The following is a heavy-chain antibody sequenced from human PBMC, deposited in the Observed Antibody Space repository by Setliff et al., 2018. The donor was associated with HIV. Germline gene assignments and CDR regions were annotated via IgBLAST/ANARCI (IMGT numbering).Heavy chain of an antibody. D-gene: IGHD3-10*01. J-gene: IGHJ4*02. CDR1: GYSFTSYA. Sequence: ASVKVSCKASGYSFTSYALSWLRQAPGQGLEWMGWISAYSGDTDYAQNLRGRVTLTTDTSTSTAYMELRSLRPDDTAVYYCAQTYSFGSGSYLFEFWGQGTLVTVSS. CDR2: ISAYSGDT. CDR3: AQTYSFGSGSYLFEF. V-gene: IGHV1-18*01.